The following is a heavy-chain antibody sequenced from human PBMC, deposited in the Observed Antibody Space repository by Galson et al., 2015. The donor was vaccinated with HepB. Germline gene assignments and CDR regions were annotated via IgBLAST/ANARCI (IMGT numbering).Heavy chain of an antibody. CDR3: ARVSRNSSGSYHRRGAFDI. J-gene: IGHJ3*02. V-gene: IGHV4-59*01. CDR1: GGSINSYY. CDR2: VFYRGST. D-gene: IGHD3-22*01. Sequence: LSLTCAVSGGSINSYYWTWIRQSPGKGLEWVGYVFYRGSTDYNPSLKSRATISVDPSKNQFSLKLTSVTAEDTAVYYCARVSRNSSGSYHRRGAFDIWGQGTVVTVSS.